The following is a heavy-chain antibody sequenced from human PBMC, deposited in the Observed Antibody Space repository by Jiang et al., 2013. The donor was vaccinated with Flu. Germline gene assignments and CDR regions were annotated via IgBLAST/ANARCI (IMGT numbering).Heavy chain of an antibody. Sequence: SGAEVKKPGASVKVSCKASGYTFTSYGISWVRQAPGQGLEWMGWISAYNGNTNYAQKLQGRVTMTTDTSTSTAYMELRSLRSDDTAVYYCARDYYGSGSYYPSYYYYGMDVWGQGTTVTVSS. CDR3: ARDYYGSGSYYPSYYYYGMDV. D-gene: IGHD3-10*01. V-gene: IGHV1-18*01. J-gene: IGHJ6*02. CDR2: ISAYNGNT. CDR1: GYTFTSYG.